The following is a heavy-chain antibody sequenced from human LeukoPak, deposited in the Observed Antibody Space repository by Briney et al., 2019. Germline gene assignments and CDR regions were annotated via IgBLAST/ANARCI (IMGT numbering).Heavy chain of an antibody. V-gene: IGHV4-34*01. Sequence: SETLSLTCAVYGGSFSGYYWSWIHQPPGKGLEWIGEIKHSGSTNYNPSLKSRVTISVDTSKNQFSLKLSSVTAADTAVYYCARGGQDILVVVAATRNWFDPWGQGTLVTVSS. CDR2: IKHSGST. J-gene: IGHJ5*02. CDR1: GGSFSGYY. CDR3: ARGGQDILVVVAATRNWFDP. D-gene: IGHD2-15*01.